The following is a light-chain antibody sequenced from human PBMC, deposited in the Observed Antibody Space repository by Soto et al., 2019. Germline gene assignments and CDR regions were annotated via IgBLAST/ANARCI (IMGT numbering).Light chain of an antibody. CDR1: QNVNAN. CDR3: QQYNTWLWT. J-gene: IGKJ1*01. Sequence: EVVMTQSPATLSVSPGERATLYCRASQNVNANLAWYQQKPGQAPRLLIHGASTRATGIPARFSGSGFGTEFILTISSLQSEDFAVYYCQQYNTWLWTFGQGTKVEGK. V-gene: IGKV3-15*01. CDR2: GAS.